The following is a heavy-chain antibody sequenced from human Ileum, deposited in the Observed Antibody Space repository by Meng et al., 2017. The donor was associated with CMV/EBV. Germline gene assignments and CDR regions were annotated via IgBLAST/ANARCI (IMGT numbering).Heavy chain of an antibody. V-gene: IGHV3-74*01. J-gene: IGHJ4*02. CDR2: INDDGGST. Sequence: GESLKISCASSGFTFSNYDMSWARQAPGKGLMWISRINDDGGSTSYADSVKGRFTISRDNAKNTLYLQMNSLRAEDTAVYYCARESVNLVTDSWGQGMLVTVSS. CDR3: ARESVNLVTDS. CDR1: GFTFSNYD. D-gene: IGHD5-18*01.